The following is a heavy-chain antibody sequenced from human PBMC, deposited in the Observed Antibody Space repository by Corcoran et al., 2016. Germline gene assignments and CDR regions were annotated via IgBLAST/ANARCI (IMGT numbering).Heavy chain of an antibody. Sequence: QVKLVQSGAEVKKPGSSVKVSCKASGGTFSSYAISWVRQAPGQGLEWMGGIIPIFGTANNAQKFQGRVTITAGESTSTAYRELSSLRSEDMPVYYCASVLCRGIYDDAFDIWGQGTMVTVSS. CDR1: GGTFSSYA. CDR3: ASVLCRGIYDDAFDI. CDR2: IIPIFGTA. D-gene: IGHD5-12*01. V-gene: IGHV1-69*01. J-gene: IGHJ3*02.